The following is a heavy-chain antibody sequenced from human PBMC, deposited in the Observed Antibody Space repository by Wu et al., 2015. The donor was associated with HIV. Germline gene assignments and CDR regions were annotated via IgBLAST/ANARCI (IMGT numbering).Heavy chain of an antibody. J-gene: IGHJ4*02. CDR3: ARLQSLHGLYSNADF. CDR1: GYTVNTYY. CDR2: INPNSGGT. D-gene: IGHD5-24*01. V-gene: IGHV1-2*02. Sequence: QVQLVQSGPEVKKPGASVKVSCKTSGYTVNTYYIHWLRQAPGQGLEWMGWINPNSGGTNYAQKFQGRVTMSRDTAISTAYMELASLTSDDTAVYYCARLQSLHGLYSNADFWGQGTLVTVSS.